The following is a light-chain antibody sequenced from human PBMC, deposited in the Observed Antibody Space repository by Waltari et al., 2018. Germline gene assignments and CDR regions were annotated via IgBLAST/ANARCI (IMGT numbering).Light chain of an antibody. Sequence: SARTPPASVPGSPGQPITIPCPRPSSAFRGYKYVSWYQHYPGKAPNLIIYEVSNRRSGVSDRFSGSKSGNTASLTISGHQAEDEADYYCNSYTDSIVFGGGTKLTVL. J-gene: IGLJ2*01. CDR2: EVS. CDR1: SSAFRGYKY. CDR3: NSYTDSIV. V-gene: IGLV2-14*01.